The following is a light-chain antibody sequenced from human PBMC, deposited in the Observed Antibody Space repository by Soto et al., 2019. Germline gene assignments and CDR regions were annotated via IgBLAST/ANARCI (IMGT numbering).Light chain of an antibody. CDR2: AAS. CDR1: QSVSTN. CDR3: QQYNNWPLIT. J-gene: IGKJ5*01. Sequence: EVVLTQSPGTLSLSPGDRATLSFGASQSVSTNLAWYQQKPGQAPRLLIYAASTRATGVPGRFSGSGSGTEFTLSISSLQSEDLAVYYCQQYNNWPLITFGQGTRLEIK. V-gene: IGKV3-15*01.